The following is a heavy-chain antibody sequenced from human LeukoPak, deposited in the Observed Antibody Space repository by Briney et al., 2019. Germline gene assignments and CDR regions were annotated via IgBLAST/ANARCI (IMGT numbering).Heavy chain of an antibody. CDR1: RFTFSSYE. D-gene: IGHD3-3*01. V-gene: IGHV3-48*03. CDR3: ARGDGGYYYGMDV. CDR2: ISASGGTI. J-gene: IGHJ6*02. Sequence: GGSLRLSCAASRFTFSSYEMNWVRQAPGKGLEWVSYISASGGTIKYADSVKGRFTISRDNAKNSLYLHLNSLRVEDTAFYYCARGDGGYYYGMDVWGQGTTVTVSS.